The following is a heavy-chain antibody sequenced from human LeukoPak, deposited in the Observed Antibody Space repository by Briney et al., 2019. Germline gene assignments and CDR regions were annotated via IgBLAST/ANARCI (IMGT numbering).Heavy chain of an antibody. CDR2: ISHDGVDK. CDR3: AKGGYCSATRCYVGKGMDD. J-gene: IGHJ4*02. CDR1: GFTFDTYG. Sequence: GRSLRLSCAASGFTFDTYGMHWVRQAPGKGLEWVAVISHDGVDKYYADSVKGRFTISRDSSKNTVSLQVNSLRAEDTAAYYCAKGGYCSATRCYVGKGMDDWGQGTLVTVSS. V-gene: IGHV3-30*18. D-gene: IGHD2-2*01.